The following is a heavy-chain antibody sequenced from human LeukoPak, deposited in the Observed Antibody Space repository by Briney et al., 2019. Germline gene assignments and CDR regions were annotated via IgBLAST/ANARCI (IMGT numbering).Heavy chain of an antibody. Sequence: RASVEVSCKASGYTFTSYGISWVRQAPGQGLEWMGWISAYSGNTNYAQKLQGRVTMTTDTSTSTAYMELRSLRSDDTAVYSCARETGCCGGDCYDYWGQGTLVTVSS. D-gene: IGHD2-21*01. J-gene: IGHJ4*02. CDR1: GYTFTSYG. V-gene: IGHV1-18*01. CDR2: ISAYSGNT. CDR3: ARETGCCGGDCYDY.